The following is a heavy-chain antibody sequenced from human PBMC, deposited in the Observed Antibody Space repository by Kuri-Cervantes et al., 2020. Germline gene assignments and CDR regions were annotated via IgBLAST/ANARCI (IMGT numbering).Heavy chain of an antibody. CDR1: GFTFSSYS. V-gene: IGHV3-21*01. D-gene: IGHD6-13*01. Sequence: GGSLRLSCAASGFTFSSYSMNWVRQAPGKGLEWVSSISSSSSYIYYADSVKGRFTISRDNAKNSLYLQMSSLRAEDTAVYYCARDRLAAAGTFFYWGQGTLVTVSS. CDR3: ARDRLAAAGTFFY. J-gene: IGHJ4*02. CDR2: ISSSSSYI.